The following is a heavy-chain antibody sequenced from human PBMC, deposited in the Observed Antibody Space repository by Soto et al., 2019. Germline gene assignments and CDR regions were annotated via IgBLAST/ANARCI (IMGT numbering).Heavy chain of an antibody. D-gene: IGHD4-17*01. CDR3: ARDFGYRDYGGNWGYYYYYYGMDV. Sequence: SETLSLTCTVSGGSVSSGSYYWSWIRQPPGKGLEWIGYIYYSGSTNYNPSLKSRVTISVDTSKNQFSLKLSSVTAADTAVYYCARDFGYRDYGGNWGYYYYYYGMDVWGQGTTVTVSS. V-gene: IGHV4-61*01. CDR1: GGSVSSGSYY. CDR2: IYYSGST. J-gene: IGHJ6*02.